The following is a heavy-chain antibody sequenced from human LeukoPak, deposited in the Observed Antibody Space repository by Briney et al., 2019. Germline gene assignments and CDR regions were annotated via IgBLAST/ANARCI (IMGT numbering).Heavy chain of an antibody. CDR1: GFTFSSYE. CDR3: ARGRAHDAFDI. CDR2: INSSSSYI. Sequence: PGGSLRLSCAASGFTFSSYEMNWVRQAPGKGLEWVSSINSSSSYIYYADSVKGRFTISRDNAKNSLYLQMNSLRAEDTAVYYCARGRAHDAFDIWGQGTMVTVSS. V-gene: IGHV3-21*01. J-gene: IGHJ3*02.